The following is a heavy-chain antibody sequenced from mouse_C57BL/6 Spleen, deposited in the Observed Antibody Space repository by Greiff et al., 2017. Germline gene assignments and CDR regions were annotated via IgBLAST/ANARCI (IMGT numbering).Heavy chain of an antibody. CDR1: GYTFTSYW. J-gene: IGHJ2*01. V-gene: IGHV1-55*01. D-gene: IGHD2-4*01. CDR3: ARGNYDYDRYYFDY. Sequence: QVQLQQPGAELVKPGASVKMSCKASGYTFTSYWITWVKQRPGQGLEWIGDIYPGSGSTNYNEKFKSKATLTVDTSSSTAYMQLSSLTSEDSAVYYGARGNYDYDRYYFDYWGQGTTLTVSS. CDR2: IYPGSGST.